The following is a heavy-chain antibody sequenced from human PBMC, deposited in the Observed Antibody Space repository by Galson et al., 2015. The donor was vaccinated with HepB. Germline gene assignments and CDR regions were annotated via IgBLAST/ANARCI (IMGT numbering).Heavy chain of an antibody. V-gene: IGHV4-59*01. D-gene: IGHD3-10*01. CDR1: GGSISGYY. CDR3: VRQVRGGTNWFDP. Sequence: ETLSLTCTVSGGSISGYYWSWIRQPPGKGLEWIGYIYYSGSTNYNSNYNPSLNSRVTISVDTSKNQFSLKLTSVTAADTAVYYCVRQVRGGTNWFDPWGQGAPVTVYS. CDR2: IYYSGSTNYNS. J-gene: IGHJ5*02.